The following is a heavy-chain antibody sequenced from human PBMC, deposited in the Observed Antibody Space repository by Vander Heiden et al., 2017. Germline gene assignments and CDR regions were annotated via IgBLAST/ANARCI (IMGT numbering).Heavy chain of an antibody. J-gene: IGHJ4*02. Sequence: GRLGYADAVKGRFTISRDNAKNSLYLQMDSLRVEDTALYYCATLDYYDSSGHRRFPDYWGQGTLVTVSS. CDR3: ATLDYYDSSGHRRFPDY. V-gene: IGHV3-9*01. D-gene: IGHD3-22*01. CDR2: GRL.